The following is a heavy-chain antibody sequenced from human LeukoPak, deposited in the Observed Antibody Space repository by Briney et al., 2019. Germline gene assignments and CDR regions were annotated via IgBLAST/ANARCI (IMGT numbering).Heavy chain of an antibody. CDR1: GFTFSSYA. Sequence: GRSLRLSCAASGFTFSSYAMHWVRQAPGKGLEWVSYISSSGSTIYYAGSVKGRFTISRDNAKNSLYLQMNSLRAEDTAVYYCARDWVHDAFDIWGQGTMVTVSS. D-gene: IGHD3-16*01. CDR3: ARDWVHDAFDI. CDR2: ISSSGSTI. J-gene: IGHJ3*02. V-gene: IGHV3-48*03.